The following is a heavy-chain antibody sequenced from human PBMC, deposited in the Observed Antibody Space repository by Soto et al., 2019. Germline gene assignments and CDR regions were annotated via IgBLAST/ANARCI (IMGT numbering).Heavy chain of an antibody. CDR2: IYHSGST. J-gene: IGHJ4*02. V-gene: IGHV4-38-2*01. CDR3: ARVPPEFHLFDY. Sequence: SETLSLTCAVSGYSISSGYYWGWIRQPPGKGLEWIGSIYHSGSTYYNPSLKSRVTISVDTSKNQFSLKLSSVTAADTAVYYCARVPPEFHLFDYWGQGTLVTVSS. CDR1: GYSISSGYY.